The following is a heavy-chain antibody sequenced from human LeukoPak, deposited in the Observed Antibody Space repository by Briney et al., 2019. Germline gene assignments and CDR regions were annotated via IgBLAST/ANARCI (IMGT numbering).Heavy chain of an antibody. V-gene: IGHV4-39*07. CDR3: AREDILTGYSFDY. Sequence: SETLSLTCTVSGGSISSSSYYWGWIRQPPGKGLEWIGSIYYSGSTYYNPSLKSRVTISVDTSKTQFSLKLSSVTAADTAVYYCAREDILTGYSFDYWGQGTLVTVSS. CDR2: IYYSGST. J-gene: IGHJ4*02. D-gene: IGHD3-9*01. CDR1: GGSISSSSYY.